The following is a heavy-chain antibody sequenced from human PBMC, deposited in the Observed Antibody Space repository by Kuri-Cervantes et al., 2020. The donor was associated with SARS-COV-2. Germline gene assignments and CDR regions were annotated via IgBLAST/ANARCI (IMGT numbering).Heavy chain of an antibody. D-gene: IGHD3-10*01. J-gene: IGHJ6*02. Sequence: SVKVSCKASGGTFSSYAISWVRQAPGQGLEWMGGIIPVLQIIKYAQKFQGRVTITADTSASTVYMDLSSLGSEDTAVYYCARGDLWFGELDYYGMDVWGQGTTVTVSS. V-gene: IGHV1-69*10. CDR1: GGTFSSYA. CDR2: IIPVLQII. CDR3: ARGDLWFGELDYYGMDV.